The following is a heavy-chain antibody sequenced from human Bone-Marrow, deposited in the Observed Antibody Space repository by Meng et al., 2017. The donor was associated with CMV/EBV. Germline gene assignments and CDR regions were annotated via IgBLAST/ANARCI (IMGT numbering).Heavy chain of an antibody. CDR2: INPSSGGT. Sequence: ASVKVSCKASGYTFTGYYMHWVRQAPGQGLEWMGWINPSSGGTNYAQKFQGRVTMTRDTSISTAYMELSRLRSDDTDVYYCERVVRAYIPHYYCGMYVWGQGTTVTVSS. D-gene: IGHD2-2*01. V-gene: IGHV1-2*02. J-gene: IGHJ6*02. CDR1: GYTFTGYY. CDR3: ERVVRAYIPHYYCGMYV.